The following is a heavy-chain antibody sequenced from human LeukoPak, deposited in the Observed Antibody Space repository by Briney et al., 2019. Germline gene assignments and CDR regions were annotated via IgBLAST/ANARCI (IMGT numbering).Heavy chain of an antibody. V-gene: IGHV1-18*01. CDR3: YCARSSVGGRGVYNYWLDV. CDR2: ISAYNGNT. J-gene: IGHJ6*04. Sequence: GASVKVSCKRSLYRVTQCVIRELDPAPGQGLEWMGWISAYNGNTNYAQKLQGRVTMTTDTSTSTAYMELRSLTSADTAVYYCYCARSSVGGRGVYNYWLDVWGKGTTVTVSS. D-gene: IGHD2-15*01. CDR1: LYRVTQCV.